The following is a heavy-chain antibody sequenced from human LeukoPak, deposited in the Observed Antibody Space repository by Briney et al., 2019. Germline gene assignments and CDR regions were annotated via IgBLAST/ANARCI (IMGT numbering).Heavy chain of an antibody. CDR3: ARGRYYYDSSGYYLRPGYFDY. V-gene: IGHV4-34*01. CDR2: INHSGST. J-gene: IGHJ4*02. D-gene: IGHD3-22*01. Sequence: SETLSLTCTVYGGSFSGYYWSWIRQPPGKGLEWLGEINHSGSTNYNPSLKSRVTISVDTSKNQFSLKLSSVTAADTAVYYCARGRYYYDSSGYYLRPGYFDYWGQGTLVTVSS. CDR1: GGSFSGYY.